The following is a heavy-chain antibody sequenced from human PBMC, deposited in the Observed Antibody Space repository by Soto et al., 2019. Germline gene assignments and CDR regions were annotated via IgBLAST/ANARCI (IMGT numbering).Heavy chain of an antibody. Sequence: GGSLRLSCAASGFTFSSYAMSWVRQAPGKGLEWVSAISGSGGSTYYADSVKGRFTISRDNSKNTLYLQMNSLRAEDTAVYYCAKGEVPAAIPYARYYYYGMDVWGQGTTVTVSS. J-gene: IGHJ6*02. CDR1: GFTFSSYA. D-gene: IGHD2-2*02. V-gene: IGHV3-23*01. CDR3: AKGEVPAAIPYARYYYYGMDV. CDR2: ISGSGGST.